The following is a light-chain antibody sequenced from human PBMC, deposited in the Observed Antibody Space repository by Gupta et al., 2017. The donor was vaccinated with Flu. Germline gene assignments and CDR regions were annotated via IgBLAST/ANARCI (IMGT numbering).Light chain of an antibody. CDR3: QQYVRLPYT. CDR1: QSVYGY. Sequence: DIKMTPSAPTLSSSVGDRVSITYPASQSVYGYLAWYQQRPGRAPKLLMYQTSVLQNGVSSRFSGSGSGAAFTLTINNLQPDDFATYFCQQYVRLPYTFGQGTKV. J-gene: IGKJ2*01. V-gene: IGKV1-5*03. CDR2: QTS.